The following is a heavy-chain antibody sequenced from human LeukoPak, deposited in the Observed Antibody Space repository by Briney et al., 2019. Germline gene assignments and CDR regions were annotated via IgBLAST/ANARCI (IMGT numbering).Heavy chain of an antibody. J-gene: IGHJ4*02. CDR3: ARERAYCGGDCFDY. CDR1: GFTFSGYE. CDR2: ISSSGSS. Sequence: GGSLRLSCAASGFTFSGYEMNWVRQPPGKGLEWVSYISSSGSSKHADSVKGRFTISRDNAKNSLYLQMNSLRAEDTGVYYCARERAYCGGDCFDYWGQGTLVTVSS. D-gene: IGHD2-21*01. V-gene: IGHV3-48*03.